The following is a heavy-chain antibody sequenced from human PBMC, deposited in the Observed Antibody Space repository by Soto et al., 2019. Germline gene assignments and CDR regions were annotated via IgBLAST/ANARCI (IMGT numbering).Heavy chain of an antibody. CDR3: ARFQTLFGIINGYDY. J-gene: IGHJ4*02. CDR1: GGSINTVGYY. D-gene: IGHD3-16*01. CDR2: IFYSGRT. V-gene: IGHV4-31*03. Sequence: TLTLTCNVSGGSINTVGYYWSWIPQQPGKGLEWIGYIFYSGRTYYNPSLKSRVTISIGTSKTQFSLKLSSVTAADTAVYYCARFQTLFGIINGYDYWGQGPMLTFSS.